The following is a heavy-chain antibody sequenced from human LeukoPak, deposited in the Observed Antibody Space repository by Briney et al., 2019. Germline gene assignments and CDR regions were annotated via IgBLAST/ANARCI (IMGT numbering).Heavy chain of an antibody. J-gene: IGHJ4*02. CDR1: GYSFTSYW. D-gene: IGHD5-18*01. V-gene: IGHV5-10-1*01. CDR2: IDPSDSFT. Sequence: GEPLRISCKGSGYSFTSYWNSWVRQMPGKGLAWMGRIDPSDSFTNYSPSFRGHVTISADKSITTAYLQWSSLKASDTAMYYCARHEKTAVDKGPLDYWGQGTLVTVSS. CDR3: ARHEKTAVDKGPLDY.